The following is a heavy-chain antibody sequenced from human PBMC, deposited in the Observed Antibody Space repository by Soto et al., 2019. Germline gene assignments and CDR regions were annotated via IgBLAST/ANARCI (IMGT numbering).Heavy chain of an antibody. J-gene: IGHJ4*02. Sequence: GGSLRLSCAASGFTFTRYSMNWVRQAPGKGLEWVSSISSTTNYIYYGDSMKGRFTTSRDNGKNSLYLEMHSLRAEDTAVYYCARESEDLTSNFDYWGQGTLVTVSS. CDR2: ISSTTNYI. V-gene: IGHV3-21*06. CDR3: ARESEDLTSNFDY. CDR1: GFTFTRYS.